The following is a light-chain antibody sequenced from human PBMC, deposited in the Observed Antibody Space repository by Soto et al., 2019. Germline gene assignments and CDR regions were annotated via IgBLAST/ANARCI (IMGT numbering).Light chain of an antibody. CDR1: SSNIGSNT. J-gene: IGLJ1*01. Sequence: QSVLTQPPSASGTPGQRVTISCSGSSSNIGSNTVNWYQQLPGTAPKLLIHANNQRPSGVPDRFSGSKSGTSASLAISWLQSEEADYYCAAWDDSLNGEVFGTGTRGSVL. CDR3: AAWDDSLNGEV. CDR2: ANN. V-gene: IGLV1-44*01.